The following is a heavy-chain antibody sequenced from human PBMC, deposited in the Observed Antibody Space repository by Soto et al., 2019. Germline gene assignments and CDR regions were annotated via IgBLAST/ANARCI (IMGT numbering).Heavy chain of an antibody. CDR1: GFTFGGSA. D-gene: IGHD6-19*01. J-gene: IGHJ4*02. CDR2: IRSKTNSYAT. Sequence: EGQLVESGGGLVQPGGSLKLSCAASGFTFGGSAMHWVRQASGKGLEWVGHIRSKTNSYATAYAESVKGRFTISRADSMTTAYLQMNSLKPEDTAVYFCTRQTDAVQWLVVPTDYNFDYWGQGTLVTVAS. CDR3: TRQTDAVQWLVVPTDYNFDY. V-gene: IGHV3-73*02.